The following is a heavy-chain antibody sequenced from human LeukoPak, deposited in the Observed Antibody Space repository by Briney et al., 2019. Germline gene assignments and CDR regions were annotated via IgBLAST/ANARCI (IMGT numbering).Heavy chain of an antibody. J-gene: IGHJ6*02. CDR3: ARGPFSRTSGWYDYYYSMDV. V-gene: IGHV4-34*01. CDR2: INHSGST. CDR1: GGSFSGYY. D-gene: IGHD6-19*01. Sequence: SETLSPTCAVYGGSFSGYYWSWIRQPPGKGLEWIGEINHSGSTNYNPSLKSRVTISVDTSKNQFSLKLSSVTAADTAVYYCARGPFSRTSGWYDYYYSMDVWGQGTTVTVSS.